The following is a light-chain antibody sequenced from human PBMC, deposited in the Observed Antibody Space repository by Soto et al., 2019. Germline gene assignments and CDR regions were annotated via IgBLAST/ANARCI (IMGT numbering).Light chain of an antibody. J-gene: IGKJ5*01. CDR1: ESVSSSY. CDR2: GAS. V-gene: IGKV3-20*01. Sequence: EIVLTQSPGTLSLSPGERATLSCRASESVSSSYLAWYQQKPGQAPWLLIYGASSRVTGIPDRFSGSGSGTDFTLTISRLEPEDFAVYYCQQNGSSPPITFGQGTRLEIK. CDR3: QQNGSSPPIT.